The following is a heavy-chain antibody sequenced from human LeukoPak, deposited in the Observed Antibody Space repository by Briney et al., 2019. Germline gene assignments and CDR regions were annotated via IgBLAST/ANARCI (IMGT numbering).Heavy chain of an antibody. CDR2: INHSGST. Sequence: SETLSLTCAVYGGSFSGYYWSWIRQPPGKGLEWIGEINHSGSTNYNPSLQSRVTISVDTSKNQFSLKLSSVTAADTAVYYCARARGVVVSYYYYGMDVWGQGTTVTVSS. CDR1: GGSFSGYY. J-gene: IGHJ6*02. V-gene: IGHV4-34*01. D-gene: IGHD2-15*01. CDR3: ARARGVVVSYYYYGMDV.